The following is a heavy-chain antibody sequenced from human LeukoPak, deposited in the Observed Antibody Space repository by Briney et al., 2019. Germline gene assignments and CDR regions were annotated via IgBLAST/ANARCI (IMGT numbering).Heavy chain of an antibody. CDR3: ARLIVVVDGWFDP. Sequence: GESLKISCKASGNSFTSYWIAWVRQMPGKGLEWMGIIYPGDSDTRYSPSFQGQVTISADKSISTAYLQWSSLKASDTAMYYCARLIVVVDGWFDPWGQGTLVTVSS. J-gene: IGHJ5*02. CDR1: GNSFTSYW. D-gene: IGHD2-2*01. CDR2: IYPGDSDT. V-gene: IGHV5-51*01.